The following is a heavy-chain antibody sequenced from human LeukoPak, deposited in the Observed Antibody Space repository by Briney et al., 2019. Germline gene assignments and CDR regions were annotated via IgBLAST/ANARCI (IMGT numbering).Heavy chain of an antibody. Sequence: ASVKVSCKASGGTFSSYAISWVRQAPGQGLEWMGWISAYNGNTNYAQKLQGRVTMTTDTSTSTAYMELRSLRSDDTAVYYCARIAAPGYQLLSSWGQGTLVTVSS. CDR1: GGTFSSYA. J-gene: IGHJ4*02. D-gene: IGHD2-2*01. V-gene: IGHV1-18*01. CDR2: ISAYNGNT. CDR3: ARIAAPGYQLLSS.